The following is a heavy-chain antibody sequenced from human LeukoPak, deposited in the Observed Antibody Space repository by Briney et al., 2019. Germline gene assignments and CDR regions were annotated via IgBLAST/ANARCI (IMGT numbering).Heavy chain of an antibody. J-gene: IGHJ4*02. CDR1: GFTFSSYG. D-gene: IGHD3-10*01. CDR3: ARGYDGSGSYPSYFDY. Sequence: GSLRLSCAASGFTFSSYGMHWVRQAPGKGLEWVAVIWYDGSNKYYADSVKGRFTISRDNSKNTLYLQMNSLRAEDTAVYYCARGYDGSGSYPSYFDYWGQGTLVTVSS. V-gene: IGHV3-33*01. CDR2: IWYDGSNK.